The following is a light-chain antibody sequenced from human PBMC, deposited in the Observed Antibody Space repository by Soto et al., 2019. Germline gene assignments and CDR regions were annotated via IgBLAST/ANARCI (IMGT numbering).Light chain of an antibody. J-gene: IGKJ5*01. Sequence: EIVLTQSPGTLSLSPGERATLSCRASQSVSSIYLAWYQQKPGQAPRVLIHGISNRATGIPDRFSGSGSGTDFTLNITRLEPEDFAVYYCQQYGSIPITFGQGTRLEIK. CDR2: GIS. V-gene: IGKV3-20*01. CDR3: QQYGSIPIT. CDR1: QSVSSIY.